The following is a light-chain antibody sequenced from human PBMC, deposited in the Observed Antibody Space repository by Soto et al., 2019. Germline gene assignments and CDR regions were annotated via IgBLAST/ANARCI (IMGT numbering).Light chain of an antibody. V-gene: IGKV3-15*01. Sequence: EIVMTQSPATLSVSPGERATLSCRASQSVSNNLAGYHQKPGQAPRLLIYDASTRATGIPARFSGSGSGTEFTLTISSLQSEDFAVYYCQQYNNWPLTFGQGTKVEIK. CDR1: QSVSNN. CDR2: DAS. CDR3: QQYNNWPLT. J-gene: IGKJ1*01.